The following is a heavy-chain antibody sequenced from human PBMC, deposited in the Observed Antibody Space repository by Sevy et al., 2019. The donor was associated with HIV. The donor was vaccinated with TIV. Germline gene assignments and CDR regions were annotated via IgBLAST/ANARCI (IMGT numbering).Heavy chain of an antibody. CDR1: GFSFDSYG. Sequence: GGSLRLSCAVSGFSFDSYGMTWVRQAPGKGLEWVSGISGSGTRTYYADSVKGRFIISRDNSKNTLYLQMNSLRSEGKAIYYCAKGGGGHYDPDEIGYYFYYYNMDVWGKGTTVTVSS. CDR3: AKGGGGHYDPDEIGYYFYYYNMDV. J-gene: IGHJ6*03. D-gene: IGHD3-22*01. V-gene: IGHV3-23*01. CDR2: ISGSGTRT.